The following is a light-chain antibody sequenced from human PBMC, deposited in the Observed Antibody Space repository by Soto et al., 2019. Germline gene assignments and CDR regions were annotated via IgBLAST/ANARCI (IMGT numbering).Light chain of an antibody. CDR1: TTDVDGYDY. Sequence: QSALTQPASVSGSPGQSITISCTGATTDVDGYDYVSWYQQHPGQATKLMSFDVNNRPSGFSGRFSGSKSGDTASLTISGIQAEDENNDYCTSLTGSAPFYVLGAGTEVTVL. J-gene: IGLJ1*01. CDR3: TSLTGSAPFYV. CDR2: DVN. V-gene: IGLV2-14*03.